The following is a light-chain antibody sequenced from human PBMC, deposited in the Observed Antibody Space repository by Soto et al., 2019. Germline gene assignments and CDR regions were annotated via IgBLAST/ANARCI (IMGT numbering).Light chain of an antibody. J-gene: IGLJ2*01. Sequence: ALTQPASVSGSPGQSITISCTGTSSDVGGYKYVSWYQQHPGNAPKLMIYDVSNRPSGVSNRFSGSKSGNTASLTISGLQAEAEADYYCSSYTSSSPVVFGGGTKLTVL. CDR2: DVS. V-gene: IGLV2-14*01. CDR1: SSDVGGYKY. CDR3: SSYTSSSPVV.